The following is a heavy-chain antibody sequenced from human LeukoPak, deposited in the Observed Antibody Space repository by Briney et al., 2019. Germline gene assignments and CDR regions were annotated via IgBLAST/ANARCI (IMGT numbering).Heavy chain of an antibody. CDR3: ARGVLAPIIDY. J-gene: IGHJ4*02. CDR2: IYSGGST. Sequence: PGGSLRLSCAASGFTVSNNYMSWVRQAPGKGLEWVSIIYSGGSTYYADSVKGRFTISRDNAKNSLYLQMSSLRAEDTAVYYCARGVLAPIIDYWGQGTLVTVSS. CDR1: GFTVSNNY. D-gene: IGHD2-15*01. V-gene: IGHV3-53*01.